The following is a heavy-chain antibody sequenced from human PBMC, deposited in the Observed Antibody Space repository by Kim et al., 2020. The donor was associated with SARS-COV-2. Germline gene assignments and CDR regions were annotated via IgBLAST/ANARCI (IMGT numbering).Heavy chain of an antibody. D-gene: IGHD4-17*01. J-gene: IGHJ5*02. CDR1: GFTFSSYS. CDR2: ISSSSSTI. V-gene: IGHV3-48*01. Sequence: GGSLRLSCAASGFTFSSYSMNWVRQAPGKGLEWVSYISSSSSTIYYADSVKGRFTISRDNAKTPPYRQMNSRRPEAPAGYSCPRPPPRSSGQ. CDR3: PRPPPRS.